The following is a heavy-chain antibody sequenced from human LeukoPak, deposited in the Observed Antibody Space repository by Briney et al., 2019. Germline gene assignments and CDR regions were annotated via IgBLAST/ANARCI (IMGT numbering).Heavy chain of an antibody. CDR1: GDSISSYY. CDR3: ARGLVPYYYYYMDV. V-gene: IGHV4-34*01. D-gene: IGHD6-13*01. J-gene: IGHJ6*03. CDR2: INHSGST. Sequence: SETLSLTCTVSGDSISSYYCSWIRQPPGKGLEWIGEINHSGSTNYNPSLKSRVTISVDTSKNQFSLKLSSVTAADTAVYYCARGLVPYYYYYMDVWGKGTTVTVSS.